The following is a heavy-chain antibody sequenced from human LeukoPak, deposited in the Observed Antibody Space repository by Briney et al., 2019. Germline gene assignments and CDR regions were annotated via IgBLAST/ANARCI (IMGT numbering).Heavy chain of an antibody. CDR1: GGSISSSSYY. V-gene: IGHV4-39*07. CDR3: ARGLGVPAAITFDP. CDR2: IYYSGST. Sequence: KPSETLSLTCTVSGGSISSSSYYWGWIRQPPGKGLEWIGSIYYSGSTYYNPSLKSRVTISVDTSKNQFSLKLSSVTAADTAVYYCARGLGVPAAITFDPWGQGTLVTVSS. D-gene: IGHD2-2*02. J-gene: IGHJ5*02.